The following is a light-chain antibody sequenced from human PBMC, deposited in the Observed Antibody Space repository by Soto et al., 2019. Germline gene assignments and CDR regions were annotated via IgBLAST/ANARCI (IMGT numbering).Light chain of an antibody. CDR1: QSVSSW. Sequence: DIQMTPSPSTLSASVGDRVTITCRASQSVSSWLAWYQQKPGEAPNLLIYEVSTLESGVPSRFSGSGSGTEFTLTISSLQPDDFATYYCQQYNSYPRTFGQGTKVDIK. J-gene: IGKJ1*01. CDR2: EVS. V-gene: IGKV1-5*03. CDR3: QQYNSYPRT.